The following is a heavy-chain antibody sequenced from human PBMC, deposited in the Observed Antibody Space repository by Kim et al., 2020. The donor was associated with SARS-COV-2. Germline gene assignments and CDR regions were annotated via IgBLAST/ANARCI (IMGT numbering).Heavy chain of an antibody. D-gene: IGHD2-15*01. CDR1: GFTFGNYW. CDR3: TAVGLP. V-gene: IGHV3-74*01. J-gene: IGHJ1*01. Sequence: GGSLILSCAASGFTFGNYWMHWVRQVPGKGLVWVACITGDGSATYYADFVKGRFTISRDNAQNSVELQLDSLTVEDTAVYYCTAVGLPWGQGTLVTVSS. CDR2: ITGDGSAT.